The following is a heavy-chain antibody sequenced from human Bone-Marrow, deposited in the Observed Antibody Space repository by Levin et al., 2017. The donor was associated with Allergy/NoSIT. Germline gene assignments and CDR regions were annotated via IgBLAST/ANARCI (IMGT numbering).Heavy chain of an antibody. CDR3: GNSRSRNQLDY. CDR2: IYYSGST. Sequence: KSSETLSLTCTVSGASVSSGSYYWSWIRQPPGTGLEWIGHIYYSGSTNYNPSLKSRVTISEDKSKNQFSLKVRSVTAADTAVYYCGNSRSRNQLDYWGQGTRVTVSS. J-gene: IGHJ4*02. D-gene: IGHD1-14*01. CDR1: GASVSSGSYY. V-gene: IGHV4-61*01.